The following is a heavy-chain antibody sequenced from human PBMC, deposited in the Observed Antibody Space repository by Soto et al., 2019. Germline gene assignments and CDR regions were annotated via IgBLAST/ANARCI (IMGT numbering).Heavy chain of an antibody. CDR1: GYTFTGYY. V-gene: IGHV1-2*04. Sequence: AASVKVSCKASGYTFTGYYMHWVRQAPGQGLEWMGWINPNSGGTNYAQKFQGWVTMTRDTSISTAYMELSRLRSDDTAVYYCARFAVVGYCSSTSCLPAFDIWGQGTMVTVSS. J-gene: IGHJ3*02. CDR2: INPNSGGT. CDR3: ARFAVVGYCSSTSCLPAFDI. D-gene: IGHD2-2*01.